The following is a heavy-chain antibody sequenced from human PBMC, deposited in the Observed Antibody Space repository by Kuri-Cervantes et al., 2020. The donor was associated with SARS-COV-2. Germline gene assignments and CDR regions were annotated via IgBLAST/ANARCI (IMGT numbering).Heavy chain of an antibody. CDR1: GFTFSSYS. CDR2: ISSSSSYI. J-gene: IGHJ6*02. V-gene: IGHV3-21*01. D-gene: IGHD2-2*01. Sequence: GESLKISCAASGFTFSSYSMNWVRQAPGKGLEWVSSISSSSSYIYYADSVKGRFTISRDNAKNSLYLQMNSLRAEETAVYYCARAPDIVVVPAAIDRRIYYYGMDVWGQGTTVTVSS. CDR3: ARAPDIVVVPAAIDRRIYYYGMDV.